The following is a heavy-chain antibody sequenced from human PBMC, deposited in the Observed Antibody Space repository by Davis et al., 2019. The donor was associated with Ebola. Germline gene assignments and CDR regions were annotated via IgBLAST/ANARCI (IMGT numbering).Heavy chain of an antibody. D-gene: IGHD4-17*01. Sequence: PGGSLRLSCAASGFTFSSYWMHWVRQAPGRGLVWVSRINNDVSSTRYADSVKGRFTISRDNAKNTLYLQMNSLRVEDTAVYYCARGGVTTYPFDSWGQGTLVTVSS. J-gene: IGHJ4*02. CDR1: GFTFSSYW. CDR3: ARGGVTTYPFDS. CDR2: INNDVSST. V-gene: IGHV3-74*01.